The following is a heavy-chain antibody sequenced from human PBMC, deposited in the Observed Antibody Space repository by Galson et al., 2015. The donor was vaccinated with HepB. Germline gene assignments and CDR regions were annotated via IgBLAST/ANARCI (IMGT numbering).Heavy chain of an antibody. CDR1: GFTLRNSW. CDR3: ARDGGYYGSGSETY. CDR2: VNNDGRST. D-gene: IGHD3-10*01. J-gene: IGHJ4*02. V-gene: IGHV3-74*01. Sequence: SPRLSCAAPGFTLRNSWLHWVRQVPGQGLVWVSRVNNDGRSTSYADSVKGRFTISRDNAKNTLYLQMNSLRAEDTAVYYCARDGGYYGSGSETYWGQGTLVTVSS.